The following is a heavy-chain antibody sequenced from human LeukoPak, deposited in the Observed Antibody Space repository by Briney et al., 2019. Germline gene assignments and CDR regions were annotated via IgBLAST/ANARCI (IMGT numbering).Heavy chain of an antibody. Sequence: GGSLRLSCAASGFTFSSYEMNWVRQSPGKGLEWVSYISSSGSTIYYADSVKGRFTISRDNAKNSLYLQMNSLRAEDTAVYYCASSYSSSSYFDYWGQGTLVTVSS. J-gene: IGHJ4*02. D-gene: IGHD6-6*01. V-gene: IGHV3-48*03. CDR1: GFTFSSYE. CDR2: ISSSGSTI. CDR3: ASSYSSSSYFDY.